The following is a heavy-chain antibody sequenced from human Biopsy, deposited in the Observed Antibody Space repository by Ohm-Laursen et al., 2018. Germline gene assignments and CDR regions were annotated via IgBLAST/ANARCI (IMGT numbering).Heavy chain of an antibody. V-gene: IGHV4-59*01. CDR2: ISDRGTT. CDR3: ARLYRLDDYWNDDPPDAFDV. J-gene: IGHJ3*01. CDR1: GGSISSDY. Sequence: PSETLSLTCTVSGGSISSDYWSWIRQSPRKGLEWIGHISDRGTTNYNPSLRGRVTISVDTSKKQFFLKLSSVTAADTAVFFCARLYRLDDYWNDDPPDAFDVWGQGTMVTVSS. D-gene: IGHD3-3*01.